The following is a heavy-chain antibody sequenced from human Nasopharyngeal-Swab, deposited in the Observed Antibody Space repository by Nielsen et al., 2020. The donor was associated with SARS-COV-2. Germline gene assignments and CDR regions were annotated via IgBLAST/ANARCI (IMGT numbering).Heavy chain of an antibody. V-gene: IGHV3-33*06. CDR3: AKDPEQQLANYFDY. CDR1: GFTFSSYG. CDR2: IWYDGSNK. D-gene: IGHD6-13*01. Sequence: GESLKISCAASGFTFSSYGMHWVRQAPGKGLEWVAVIWYDGSNKYYADSVKGRFTISRDNSKNTLYLQMNSLRAEDTAVYYCAKDPEQQLANYFDYWGQGTLVTVSS. J-gene: IGHJ4*02.